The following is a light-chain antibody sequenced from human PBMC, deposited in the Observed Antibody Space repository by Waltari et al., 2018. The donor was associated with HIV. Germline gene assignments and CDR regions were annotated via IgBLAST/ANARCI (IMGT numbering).Light chain of an antibody. V-gene: IGKV3-20*01. CDR1: QSISNNF. CDR2: SAF. J-gene: IGKJ2*01. CDR3: QQYDNWPPYT. Sequence: EIVLTQSPGTLSLSPGETAILSCRTTQSISNNFLAWYQQKPGQPPRLLIYSAFIRATGIPDRFSGSGAGTDFTLSISRLEPEDFAVYYCQQYDNWPPYTFGQGTKVEIK.